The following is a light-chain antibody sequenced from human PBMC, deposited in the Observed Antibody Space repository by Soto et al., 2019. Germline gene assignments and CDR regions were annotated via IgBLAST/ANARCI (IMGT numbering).Light chain of an antibody. CDR3: QHYYSSPLT. V-gene: IGKV4-1*01. Sequence: DIVMTQSPDSLSVSLGERATINCKSSQTVLYSSNNKNHLAWYQQRPGQPPKLLFYWASTRESGVPDRFSGSGSGTDFTLTISSLQAEDVAVYYCQHYYSSPLTFGGGTKVDIK. CDR2: WAS. J-gene: IGKJ4*01. CDR1: QTVLYSSNNKNH.